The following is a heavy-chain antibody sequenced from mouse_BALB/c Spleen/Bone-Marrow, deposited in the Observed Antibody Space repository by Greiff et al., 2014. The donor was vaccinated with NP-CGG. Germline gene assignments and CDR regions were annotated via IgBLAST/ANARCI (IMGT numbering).Heavy chain of an antibody. D-gene: IGHD3-2*01. V-gene: IGHV1-14*01. Sequence: VQLKESGPELVKPGASVKMSCKASGYTFTSYVMHWVKQKPGQGLEWIGYINPYNDGTKYNEKFKGKATLTSDKSSSTAYMELSSLTSEDSAVYYCARPRQLGLPYYFDYWGQGTTLIVSS. CDR1: GYTFTSYV. CDR2: INPYNDGT. CDR3: ARPRQLGLPYYFDY. J-gene: IGHJ2*01.